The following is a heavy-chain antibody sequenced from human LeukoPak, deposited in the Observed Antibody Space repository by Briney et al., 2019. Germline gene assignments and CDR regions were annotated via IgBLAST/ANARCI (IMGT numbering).Heavy chain of an antibody. CDR2: IYYSGST. J-gene: IGHJ4*02. CDR3: ARGARDIVVVVAASFDY. D-gene: IGHD2-15*01. CDR1: GGSISSSSYY. Sequence: SETLSLTCTFSGGSISSSSYYWGWIRQPPGKGLEWIGSIYYSGSTYYNPSLKSRVTISVDTSKNQFSLKLSSVTAADTAVYYCARGARDIVVVVAASFDYWGQGTLVTVSS. V-gene: IGHV4-39*07.